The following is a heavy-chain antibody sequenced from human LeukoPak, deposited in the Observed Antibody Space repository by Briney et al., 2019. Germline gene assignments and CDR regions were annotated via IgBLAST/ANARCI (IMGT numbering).Heavy chain of an antibody. V-gene: IGHV4-59*01. CDR2: IYYSGTT. J-gene: IGHJ6*02. CDR3: ARIMQTPWGMDV. D-gene: IGHD4-23*01. Sequence: SETLSLNCTVSGGSISPYYWSWIRQPPGKGLDYIGYIYYSGTTDYNPSLKSRVTISVDTSKNQFSLKVTSVSAADTAVYYCARIMQTPWGMDVWGQGTTVTVSS. CDR1: GGSISPYY.